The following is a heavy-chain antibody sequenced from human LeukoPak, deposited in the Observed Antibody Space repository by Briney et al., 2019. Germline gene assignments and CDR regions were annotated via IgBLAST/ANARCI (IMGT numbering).Heavy chain of an antibody. J-gene: IGHJ4*02. CDR2: IYSGGST. Sequence: PGGSLRLSCAASGFTVSSNYMNWVRQAPGKGLEWVSVIYSGGSTYYAASVRGRFTISRDNSKNKLFLQMNSLRAEDTAVYYCARGEDYGDYVDYWGQGTLVTVSS. V-gene: IGHV3-53*01. CDR1: GFTVSSNY. CDR3: ARGEDYGDYVDY. D-gene: IGHD4-17*01.